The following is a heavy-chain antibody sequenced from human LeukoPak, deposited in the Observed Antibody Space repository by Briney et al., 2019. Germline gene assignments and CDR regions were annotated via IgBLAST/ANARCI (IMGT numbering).Heavy chain of an antibody. V-gene: IGHV3-23*01. CDR2: ISGSGGST. J-gene: IGHJ6*02. Sequence: GGSLRLSCAASGFTFSSYAMSWVRQAPGKGLEWVSAISGSGGSTYYADSVKGRFTISRDNSKNTLYLQMNSLRAEDTAVYYCPKHNEQYYYYGMDVWGQGTTVTVSS. CDR3: PKHNEQYYYYGMDV. CDR1: GFTFSSYA. D-gene: IGHD1-1*01.